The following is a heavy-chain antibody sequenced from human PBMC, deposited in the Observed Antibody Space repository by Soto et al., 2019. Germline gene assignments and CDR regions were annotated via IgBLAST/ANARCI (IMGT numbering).Heavy chain of an antibody. J-gene: IGHJ4*02. CDR2: IYHSGST. D-gene: IGHD3-10*01. Sequence: ASETLSLTCAVSGGSISSINWWSLVRQPPGKGLEWIGEIYHSGSTNYNPSLKSRVTISVDKSKNQLSLKLSSVTAADTAVYYCARDRLTMVRGVIKMGYFDDWGQGNLVTVTS. CDR1: GGSISSINW. V-gene: IGHV4-4*02. CDR3: ARDRLTMVRGVIKMGYFDD.